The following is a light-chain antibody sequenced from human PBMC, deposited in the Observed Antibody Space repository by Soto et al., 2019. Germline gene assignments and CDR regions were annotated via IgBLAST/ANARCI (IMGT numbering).Light chain of an antibody. Sequence: QSALTQPPSASGSPGQSVTISCTGTSSDVGAYNYVSWYQQHPGKAPKFMIYEVSKRPSGVPDRFSGSKSGNTASLTVSGLQAEDEADYYCSSYAGSNNYVVFGGGTQLTVL. V-gene: IGLV2-8*01. CDR2: EVS. J-gene: IGLJ2*01. CDR3: SSYAGSNNYVV. CDR1: SSDVGAYNY.